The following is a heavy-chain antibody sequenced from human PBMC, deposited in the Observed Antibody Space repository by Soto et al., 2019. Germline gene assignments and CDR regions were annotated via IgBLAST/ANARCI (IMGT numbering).Heavy chain of an antibody. D-gene: IGHD3-3*01. Sequence: GGSLRLSCAASGFTFSSYSMNWVRQAPGKGLEWVSYISSSSSTIYYAESVKGRFTISRDNAKNSLYLQMNSLRAEDTAVYYCARYFPYYDFWSGYYTAPTVNWFDPWGQGTLVTVSS. CDR1: GFTFSSYS. CDR3: ARYFPYYDFWSGYYTAPTVNWFDP. V-gene: IGHV3-48*01. J-gene: IGHJ5*02. CDR2: ISSSSSTI.